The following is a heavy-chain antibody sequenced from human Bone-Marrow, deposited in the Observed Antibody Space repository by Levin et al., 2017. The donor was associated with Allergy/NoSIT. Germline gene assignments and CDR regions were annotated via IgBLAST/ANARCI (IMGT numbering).Heavy chain of an antibody. V-gene: IGHV4-39*07. J-gene: IGHJ4*02. D-gene: IGHD2-15*01. CDR1: GGSTWTTSYY. Sequence: KPSETLSLTCTVSGGSTWTTSYYWGWIRQPPGKGLEWIGSIYYSGSTDDNPSLKSRVTMSLDKSKNQFSLRVTSVTAADTAVYYCAGYCAGGSCYTGHRWYWGQGTPVTVSS. CDR3: AGYCAGGSCYTGHRWY. CDR2: IYYSGST.